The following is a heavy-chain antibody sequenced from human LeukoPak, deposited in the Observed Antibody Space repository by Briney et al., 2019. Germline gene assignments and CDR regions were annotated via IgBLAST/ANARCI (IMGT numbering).Heavy chain of an antibody. V-gene: IGHV3-33*01. CDR3: ARALVAAAGKGLKGAGYYYYYYGMDV. D-gene: IGHD6-13*01. CDR2: IWYDVSNK. CDR1: GFTFSSCG. Sequence: PGGSLRLSCAASGFTFSSCGMHWVREAPGKGLEWVAVIWYDVSNKYYADSVKGRFTISRDNAKNTLYLQMNSLRAEDTAVYYCARALVAAAGKGLKGAGYYYYYYGMDVWGQGTTGTVSS. J-gene: IGHJ6*02.